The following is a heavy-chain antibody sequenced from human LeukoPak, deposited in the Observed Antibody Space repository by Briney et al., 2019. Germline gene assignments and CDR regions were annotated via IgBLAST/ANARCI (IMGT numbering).Heavy chain of an antibody. CDR1: GYTFTSYG. D-gene: IGHD2-2*01. CDR3: ASQPAAISNWFDP. V-gene: IGHV1-18*01. J-gene: IGHJ5*02. CDR2: ISAYNGNT. Sequence: ASVKASCKASGYTFTSYGISWVRQAPGQGLEWMGWISAYNGNTNYAQKLQGRVTMTTDTSTSTAYMELRSLRSDDTAVYYCASQPAAISNWFDPWGQGTLVTVSS.